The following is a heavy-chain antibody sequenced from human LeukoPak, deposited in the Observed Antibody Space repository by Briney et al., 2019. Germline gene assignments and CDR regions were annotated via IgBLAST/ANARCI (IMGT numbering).Heavy chain of an antibody. CDR1: GGTFSSYA. V-gene: IGHV1-69*13. D-gene: IGHD1-1*01. Sequence: SVKVSCKASGGTFSSYAISWVRQAPGQGLEWMGGIIPIFGTANYAQKFQGRVTITADESTSTAYMELSSLRSEDTAVYYCARGYDTTGYFSYWGQGTLVTVSP. CDR2: IIPIFGTA. J-gene: IGHJ4*02. CDR3: ARGYDTTGYFSY.